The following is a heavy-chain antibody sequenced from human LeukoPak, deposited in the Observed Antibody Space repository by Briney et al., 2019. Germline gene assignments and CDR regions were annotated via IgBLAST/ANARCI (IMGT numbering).Heavy chain of an antibody. D-gene: IGHD3-10*01. CDR2: ISWNSGSI. V-gene: IGHV3-9*01. J-gene: IGHJ4*02. CDR1: GFTFDDYA. CDR3: AKSANYGSGRYRYYFDY. Sequence: GGSLRLSCAASGFTFDDYAMHWVRQAPEKGLEWVSGISWNSGSIGYADSVKGRFTISRDNAKNSLYLQMNSLRAEDTALYYCAKSANYGSGRYRYYFDYWGQGTLVTVSS.